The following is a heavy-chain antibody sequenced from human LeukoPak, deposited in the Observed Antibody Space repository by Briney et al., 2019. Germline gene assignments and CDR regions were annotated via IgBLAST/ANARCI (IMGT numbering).Heavy chain of an antibody. J-gene: IGHJ5*02. CDR3: ARAGGEWSSSQIFNWFDP. CDR2: ITPIFGTA. CDR1: GGTFSSYA. Sequence: SVKVSCKASGGTFSSYAISWVRQAPGQGLEWMGRITPIFGTANYAQKFQGRVTITTDESTSTAYMELSSLRSEDTAVYYCARAGGEWSSSQIFNWFDPWGQGTLVTVSS. D-gene: IGHD6-13*01. V-gene: IGHV1-69*05.